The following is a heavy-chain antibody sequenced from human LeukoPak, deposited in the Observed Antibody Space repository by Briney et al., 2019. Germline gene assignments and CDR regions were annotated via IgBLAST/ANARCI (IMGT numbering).Heavy chain of an antibody. Sequence: PGGSLRLSCEASGFTFSSYWMSWVRQAPGKGLEWVSAISGSGGSTYYADSVKGRFTISRDNSKNTLYLQMNSLRAEDTAVYYCAKPVGGYCTNGVCYTFDYWGQRTLVTVSS. CDR1: GFTFSSYW. V-gene: IGHV3-23*01. CDR2: ISGSGGST. CDR3: AKPVGGYCTNGVCYTFDY. D-gene: IGHD2-8*01. J-gene: IGHJ4*02.